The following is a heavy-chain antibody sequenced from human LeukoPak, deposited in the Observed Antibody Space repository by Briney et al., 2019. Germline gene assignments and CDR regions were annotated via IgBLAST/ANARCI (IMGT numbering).Heavy chain of an antibody. CDR2: TYYRSKWGF. V-gene: IGHV6-1*01. J-gene: IGHJ3*01. CDR1: GDSVSSNTAA. D-gene: IGHD1/OR15-1a*01. CDR3: TRAGNRAFDL. Sequence: SQTLSLTCAISGDSVSSNTAAWNWIRQSPSRGLEWLGRTYYRSKWGFDCAVSVRSRVTINPDTSKNQFSLHLNSVTPEDTAVYYCTRAGNRAFDLWGQGTMVTVSS.